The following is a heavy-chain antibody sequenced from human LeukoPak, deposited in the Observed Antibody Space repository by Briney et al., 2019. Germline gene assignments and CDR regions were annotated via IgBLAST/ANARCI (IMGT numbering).Heavy chain of an antibody. CDR3: ARRIRNGVSGVDY. Sequence: ASLQVSCKASGYTFTDYYMYWVRQAPGQGLEWMGWINPNRGGTNYAQKFQGRVTMTRDTSISPAYMELSRLRSDDTAVYYCARRIRNGVSGVDYWGQGTLVTLSS. D-gene: IGHD1-26*01. CDR2: INPNRGGT. J-gene: IGHJ4*02. CDR1: GYTFTDYY. V-gene: IGHV1-2*02.